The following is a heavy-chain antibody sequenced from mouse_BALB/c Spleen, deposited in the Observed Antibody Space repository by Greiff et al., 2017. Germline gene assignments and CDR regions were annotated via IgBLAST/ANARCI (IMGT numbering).Heavy chain of an antibody. CDR3: ARWDYGYGFAY. D-gene: IGHD1-2*01. CDR2: ISSGSSTI. Sequence: EVQRVESGGGLVQPGGSRKLSCAASGFTFSSFGMHWVRQAPEKGLEWVAYISSGSSTIYYADTVKGRFTISRDNPKNTLFLQMTSLRSEDTAMYYCARWDYGYGFAYWGQGTLVTVSA. V-gene: IGHV5-17*02. J-gene: IGHJ3*01. CDR1: GFTFSSFG.